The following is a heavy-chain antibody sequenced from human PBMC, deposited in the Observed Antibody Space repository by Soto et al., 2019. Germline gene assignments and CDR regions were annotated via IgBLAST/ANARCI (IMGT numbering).Heavy chain of an antibody. CDR3: ARAVYDSSGSQDY. V-gene: IGHV3-53*02. CDR1: GFTVSSNY. Sequence: EVQLVETGGGLIQPGGSLRLSCAASGFTVSSNYMSWVRQAPGKGLEWVSVIYSGGSTYYADSVKGRFTISRDNSKNTLYLQMNSLRAEDTAVYYCARAVYDSSGSQDYWGQGTLVTVSS. D-gene: IGHD3-22*01. J-gene: IGHJ4*02. CDR2: IYSGGST.